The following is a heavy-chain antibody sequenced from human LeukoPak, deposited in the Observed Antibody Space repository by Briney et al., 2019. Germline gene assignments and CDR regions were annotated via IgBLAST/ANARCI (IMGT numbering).Heavy chain of an antibody. J-gene: IGHJ6*03. D-gene: IGHD4-17*01. Sequence: GGSLKLSCAASGFTFSGSAMHWVRQASGKGLEWVGRIRSKANSYATAYAASVKGRFTISRDDSKNTAHLQMNSLKTEDTAVYYCTDLNDYGDYRMTPPDDYYYYMDVWGKGTTVTVSS. V-gene: IGHV3-73*01. CDR3: TDLNDYGDYRMTPPDDYYYYMDV. CDR2: IRSKANSYAT. CDR1: GFTFSGSA.